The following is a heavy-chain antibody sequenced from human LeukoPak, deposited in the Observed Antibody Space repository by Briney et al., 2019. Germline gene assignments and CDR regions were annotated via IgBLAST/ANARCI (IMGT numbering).Heavy chain of an antibody. D-gene: IGHD1-26*01. CDR3: AKGEQWELAYFDY. J-gene: IGHJ4*02. V-gene: IGHV3-23*01. CDR2: ISGSGGST. Sequence: GGSLRLSCAASGFTFSNYAMSWVRQAPGKGLEWVSTISGSGGSTYYADSVKGRFTISRDNSKNTLYLQMNSLRAEDTAVYYCAKGEQWELAYFDYWGQGTLVTVSS. CDR1: GFTFSNYA.